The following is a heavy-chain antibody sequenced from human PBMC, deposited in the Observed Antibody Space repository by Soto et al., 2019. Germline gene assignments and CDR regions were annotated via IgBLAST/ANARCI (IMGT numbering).Heavy chain of an antibody. V-gene: IGHV3-23*01. Sequence: PGGSLRLSCAASGFTFSSYAMSWVRQAPGKGLEWVSAISGSGGSTYYADSVKGRFTISRDNSKNTLYLQMNSLRAEDTAVYYCAKVGAYGDYGALDFDIWGQGTMVT. CDR2: ISGSGGST. J-gene: IGHJ3*02. CDR3: AKVGAYGDYGALDFDI. CDR1: GFTFSSYA. D-gene: IGHD4-17*01.